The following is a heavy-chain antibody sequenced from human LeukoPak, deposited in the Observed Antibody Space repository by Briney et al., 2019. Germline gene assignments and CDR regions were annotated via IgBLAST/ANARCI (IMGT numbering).Heavy chain of an antibody. J-gene: IGHJ4*02. V-gene: IGHV4-59*01. CDR1: GGSISSDY. CDR3: ARKYSSGYKYYFDY. D-gene: IGHD3-22*01. CDR2: IDYRGST. Sequence: SETLSLTCTVSGGSISSDYWSWIRQPPGKGLEWIGYIDYRGSTNYNPSLKSRVTISVDTSKNQFSLKLSSVTAADTAVYYCARKYSSGYKYYFDYWGQGTLVTVSS.